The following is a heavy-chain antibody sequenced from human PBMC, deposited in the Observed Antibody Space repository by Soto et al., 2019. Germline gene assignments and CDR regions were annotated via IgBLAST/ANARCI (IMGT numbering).Heavy chain of an antibody. CDR3: ARPGYCSSTSCYVRMDV. Sequence: SETLSLTCAVSGGSISNNNWWSWVRQPPGKGLEWIGSIYYSGSTYYNPTLKSRVTISVDTSKNQFSLKLSSVTAADTDLYYCARPGYCSSTSCYVRMDVWGQGTTVTVSS. CDR2: IYYSGST. D-gene: IGHD2-2*01. J-gene: IGHJ6*02. V-gene: IGHV4-39*01. CDR1: GGSISNNNW.